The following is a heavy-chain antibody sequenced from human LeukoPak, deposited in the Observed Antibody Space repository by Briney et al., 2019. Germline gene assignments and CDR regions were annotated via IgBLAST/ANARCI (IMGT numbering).Heavy chain of an antibody. Sequence: TGGSLRLSCAASGFTFSSYGMHWVRQAPGKGLEWVALISYDGSNKYYADSVKGRFTISRDNSKNTLYLQMNSLRAEDTAVYYCAELGITMIGGVWGKGTTVTISS. CDR2: ISYDGSNK. J-gene: IGHJ6*04. V-gene: IGHV3-30*18. CDR3: AELGITMIGGV. D-gene: IGHD3-10*02. CDR1: GFTFSSYG.